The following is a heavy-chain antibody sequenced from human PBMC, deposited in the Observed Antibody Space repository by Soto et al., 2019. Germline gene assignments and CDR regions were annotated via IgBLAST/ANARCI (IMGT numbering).Heavy chain of an antibody. CDR1: GFAFDEYV. CDR3: AKSRVVPYFDR. V-gene: IGHV3-9*01. Sequence: EVQLVQSGGGLVQPGRSLRLSCAATGFAFDEYVMHWVRQAPGKGLEWVGSIGWNGASIDYADSVKGRFTISRDNAKNSLFLQMNSVTTEDTALYFCAKSRVVPYFDRWGQGTLVTVSS. CDR2: IGWNGASI. J-gene: IGHJ4*02. D-gene: IGHD2-2*01.